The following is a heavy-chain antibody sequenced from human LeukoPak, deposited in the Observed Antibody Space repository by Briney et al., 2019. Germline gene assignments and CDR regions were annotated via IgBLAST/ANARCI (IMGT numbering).Heavy chain of an antibody. J-gene: IGHJ4*02. V-gene: IGHV3-30*18. CDR1: GFTFSSYG. CDR2: ISYDGSNK. Sequence: GGSLRLSCAASGFTFSSYGMHWVRQAPGKGLEWVAVISYDGSNKYYADSVEGRFTISRDNSKNTLYLQMSSLRAEDTAVYYCVKDRPATQFDYWGQGTLVTVSS. CDR3: VKDRPATQFDY.